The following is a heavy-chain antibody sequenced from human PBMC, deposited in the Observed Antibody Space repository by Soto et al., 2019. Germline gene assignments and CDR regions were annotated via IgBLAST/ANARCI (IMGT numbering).Heavy chain of an antibody. J-gene: IGHJ4*02. CDR3: ARRDLYGPVDY. V-gene: IGHV3-66*04. CDR1: GFTVSSNY. Sequence: GGSLRLSCAASGFTVSSNYMSWVRQAPGKGLEWVSVIYSGDSTYYADSVKGRFTISRDNSKNTLYLQMNSLRAEDTAVYYCARRDLYGPVDYWGQGTLVTVSS. D-gene: IGHD4-17*01. CDR2: IYSGDST.